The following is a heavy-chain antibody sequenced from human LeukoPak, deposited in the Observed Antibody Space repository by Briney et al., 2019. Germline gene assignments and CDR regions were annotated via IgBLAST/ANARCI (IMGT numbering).Heavy chain of an antibody. CDR3: ARVVAAAGTNYFDY. D-gene: IGHD6-13*01. V-gene: IGHV4-34*01. CDR2: INHSGST. Sequence: PSETLSLTCAVYGGSFSGYYWSWIRQPPGKGLEWIGEINHSGSTNYNPSLKSRVTISVDTSKNQFSLKLSSVTAADTAVYYCARVVAAAGTNYFDYWGQGTLVTVSS. J-gene: IGHJ4*02. CDR1: GGSFSGYY.